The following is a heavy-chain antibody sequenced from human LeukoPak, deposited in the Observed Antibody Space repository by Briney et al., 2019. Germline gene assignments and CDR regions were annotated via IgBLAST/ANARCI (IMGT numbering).Heavy chain of an antibody. J-gene: IGHJ4*02. D-gene: IGHD2/OR15-2a*01. V-gene: IGHV4-39*01. CDR3: ARHDLLSGEHFALDY. Sequence: SETLSLNCTVSGGSISSSSYYWGWIRQPPGKGLEGIGSIYYSGSTYYNPSLKSRVTISVDTSKNQFSLKLSSVTAADKAVYYCARHDLLSGEHFALDYRGQGTLVSVSS. CDR2: IYYSGST. CDR1: GGSISSSSYY.